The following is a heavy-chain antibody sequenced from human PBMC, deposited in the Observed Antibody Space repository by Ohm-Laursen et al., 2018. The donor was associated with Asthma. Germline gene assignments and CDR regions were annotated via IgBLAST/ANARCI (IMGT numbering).Heavy chain of an antibody. Sequence: GSLRLSCAASGFTFSRNWMHWVRQSPGMGLGWVSRLKSDVTETTYADSVKGRSTISRDNDKNTLYLQMNSLRAEDMALYYCVREDNWGLDLWGQGTMVTVSS. CDR3: VREDNWGLDL. CDR2: LKSDVTET. J-gene: IGHJ3*01. V-gene: IGHV3-74*01. D-gene: IGHD7-27*01. CDR1: GFTFSRNW.